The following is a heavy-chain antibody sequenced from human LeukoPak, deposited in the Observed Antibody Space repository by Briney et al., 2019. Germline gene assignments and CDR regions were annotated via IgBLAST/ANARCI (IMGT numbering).Heavy chain of an antibody. D-gene: IGHD1-26*01. CDR1: GFTFSDYY. J-gene: IGHJ4*02. CDR3: ARDGSSSYSVYFDY. CDR2: ISSSGSSI. Sequence: GGSLRLSCAASGFTFSDYYMSWIRQAPGKGLEWVSYISSSGSSIYYADSVKGRFTISRDNSKNTLYMQMNSLRAEDTAVYYCARDGSSSYSVYFDYWGQGIFVTVSS. V-gene: IGHV3-11*01.